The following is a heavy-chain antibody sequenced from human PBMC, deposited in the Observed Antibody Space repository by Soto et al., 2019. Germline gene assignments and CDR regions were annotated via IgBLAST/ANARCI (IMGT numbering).Heavy chain of an antibody. CDR1: GGSISSSNW. V-gene: IGHV4-4*02. D-gene: IGHD6-13*01. Sequence: PSETRSLTCAVSGGSISSSNWWSWVRHPPGKGLEWIGEIYHSGSTNYNPPLKSRVTISVDKSKNQFSLKLSSVTAADTAVYYCARVWAAAGTARDYWGQGTLVTVSS. CDR2: IYHSGST. CDR3: ARVWAAAGTARDY. J-gene: IGHJ4*02.